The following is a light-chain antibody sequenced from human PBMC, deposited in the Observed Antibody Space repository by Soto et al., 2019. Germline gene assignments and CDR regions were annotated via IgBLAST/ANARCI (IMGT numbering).Light chain of an antibody. CDR1: SSNIGSDYD. CDR3: QSFDSSLSGSGV. Sequence: QSGLTLPPSVSGAPGQRVNISCTGSSSNIGSDYDVHWYRHLPGTAPKLLIYGNSNRPSGVPDRFSGSKSGTSASLVITGLQPEDEADYYCQSFDSSLSGSGVFGAGTKVTLL. J-gene: IGLJ1*01. V-gene: IGLV1-40*01. CDR2: GNS.